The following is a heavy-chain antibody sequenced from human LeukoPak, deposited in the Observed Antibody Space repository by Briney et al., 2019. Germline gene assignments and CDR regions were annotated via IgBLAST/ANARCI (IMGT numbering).Heavy chain of an antibody. CDR3: ARGGIGSGWYPY. Sequence: GGSLRLSCAASGFTFSSYAMHWVRQAPGKGLEYVSAISSNRGSTYYANSVKGRFTISRDNSKNTLYLQMGSLRAEDMAVYYCARGGIGSGWYPYWGQGTLVTVSS. J-gene: IGHJ4*02. CDR1: GFTFSSYA. CDR2: ISSNRGST. V-gene: IGHV3-64*01. D-gene: IGHD6-13*01.